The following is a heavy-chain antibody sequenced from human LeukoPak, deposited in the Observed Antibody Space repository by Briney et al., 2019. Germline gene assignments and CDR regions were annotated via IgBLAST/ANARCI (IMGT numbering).Heavy chain of an antibody. V-gene: IGHV3-21*01. CDR2: ISSSSSYI. D-gene: IGHD3-10*01. J-gene: IGHJ4*02. CDR3: ARPDSGALV. Sequence: GGSLRLSCAASGFTFSSYSMNWVRQAPGKGLEWVSSISSSSSYIYYADSEKARYTISRDNAKNSLYLEMHSLSAEDTAVYHCARPDSGALVWGQGTLVTVSS. CDR1: GFTFSSYS.